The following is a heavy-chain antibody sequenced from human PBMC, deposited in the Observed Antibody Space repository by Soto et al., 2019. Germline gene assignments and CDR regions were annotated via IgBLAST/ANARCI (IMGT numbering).Heavy chain of an antibody. V-gene: IGHV3-64*01. CDR3: ARGPYSFDY. J-gene: IGHJ4*02. CDR2: ITSNGGSA. CDR1: GFPFGSYA. Sequence: EVQLVESGGGLVQPGGSLRLSCAASGFPFGSYAMYRVRQAPGKGLEYVSGITSNGGSANYANSVKGRFIVSRDNSKNTLDLQMGSLRDDDMAVYYCARGPYSFDYWGQGTLVTVSS.